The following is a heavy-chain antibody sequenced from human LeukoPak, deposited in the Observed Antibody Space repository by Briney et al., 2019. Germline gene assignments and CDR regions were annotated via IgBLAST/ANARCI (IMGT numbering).Heavy chain of an antibody. CDR1: GFTFSNYA. Sequence: GGSLRLSCVASGFTFSNYAMTWVRQTPGKGLEWVATIGTTINGTYYADSVRGRLTISRDNPRDTLHLYMNSLSADDTALYYCARLVVDLPADWFDPWGQGTLVIVSS. CDR2: IGTTINGT. CDR3: ARLVVDLPADWFDP. V-gene: IGHV3-23*01. D-gene: IGHD2-15*01. J-gene: IGHJ5*02.